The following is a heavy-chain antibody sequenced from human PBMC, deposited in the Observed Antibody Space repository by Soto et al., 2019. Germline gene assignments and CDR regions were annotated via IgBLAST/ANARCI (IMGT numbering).Heavy chain of an antibody. Sequence: QVQLVESGGGVVQPGRSLRLSCAASGFTFSSYAMHWVRQAPGKGLEWVAVISYDGSNKYYADSVKGRFTISRDNSKNTLYLQMNSLRAEDTAVYYCARDGVATISFDYWGQGTLVTVSS. J-gene: IGHJ4*02. D-gene: IGHD5-12*01. CDR2: ISYDGSNK. CDR3: ARDGVATISFDY. V-gene: IGHV3-30-3*01. CDR1: GFTFSSYA.